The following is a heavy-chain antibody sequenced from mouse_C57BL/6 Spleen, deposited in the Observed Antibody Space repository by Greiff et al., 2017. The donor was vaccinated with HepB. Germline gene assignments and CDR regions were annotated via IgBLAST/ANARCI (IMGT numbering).Heavy chain of an antibody. CDR3: TRSGDYAWYFDV. D-gene: IGHD2-4*01. J-gene: IGHJ1*03. CDR1: GYTFTDYE. CDR2: IDPETGGT. Sequence: VQLQESGAELVRPGASVTLSCKASGYTFTDYEMHWVKQTPVHGLEWIGAIDPETGGTAYNQKFKGKAILTADKSSSTAYMELRSLTSEDSAVYYCTRSGDYAWYFDVWGTGTTVTVSS. V-gene: IGHV1-15*01.